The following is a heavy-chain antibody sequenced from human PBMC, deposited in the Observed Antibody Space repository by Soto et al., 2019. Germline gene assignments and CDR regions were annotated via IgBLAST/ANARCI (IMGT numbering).Heavy chain of an antibody. CDR1: GGSISSGGYY. D-gene: IGHD5-18*01. V-gene: IGHV4-31*03. CDR3: ATGYIYGTDAFDI. Sequence: QVQLQESGPGLVKPSQTLSLTCTVSGGSISSGGYYWSWIRQHPGKGLEWIGYIYYSGSTYYNPSLKRRVTISVDTSKNQFALKLSSVTAADTAVYYCATGYIYGTDAFDIWRQGTMVTFSS. J-gene: IGHJ3*02. CDR2: IYYSGST.